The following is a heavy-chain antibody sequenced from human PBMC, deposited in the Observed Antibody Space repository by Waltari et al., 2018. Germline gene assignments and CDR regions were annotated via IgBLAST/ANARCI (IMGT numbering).Heavy chain of an antibody. D-gene: IGHD6-19*01. Sequence: QVQLVQSGAEVKKPGASVKVSCKASGYTFTGYYMHWVRQAPGQGLGWMGWINPNSGGTNYDPKFQGRVTMTRDTSISTAYMELSRLRSDDTAVYYCARGPRLPLGSGWPHGYWGQGTLVTVSS. J-gene: IGHJ4*02. CDR1: GYTFTGYY. CDR2: INPNSGGT. CDR3: ARGPRLPLGSGWPHGY. V-gene: IGHV1-2*02.